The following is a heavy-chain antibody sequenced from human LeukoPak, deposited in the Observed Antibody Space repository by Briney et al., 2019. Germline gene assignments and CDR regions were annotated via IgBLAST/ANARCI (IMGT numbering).Heavy chain of an antibody. V-gene: IGHV4-30-4*08. CDR2: IYYSGST. Sequence: PSQTLSLTCTVSGGSISRGSYFWNWIRQPPGKGLEWIGYIYYSGSTYYNPSLKSRVTISVDTSKNQFSLKLSSVTAADTAVYYCARAGLPYYFDYWGQGTLVTVSS. CDR1: GGSISRGSYF. CDR3: ARAGLPYYFDY. J-gene: IGHJ4*02. D-gene: IGHD7-27*01.